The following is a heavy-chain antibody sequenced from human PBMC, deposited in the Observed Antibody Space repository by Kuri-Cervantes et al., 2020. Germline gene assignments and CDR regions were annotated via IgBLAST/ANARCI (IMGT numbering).Heavy chain of an antibody. V-gene: IGHV4-39*07. CDR1: GGSISSSSYY. D-gene: IGHD3-3*01. CDR2: IYYSGST. Sequence: ETLSLTCTVSGGSISSSSYYWGWIRQPPGKGLEWIGSIYYSGSTYYNPSLKSRVTISVDTSKNQFSLKLSSVTAADTAAYYCARSGYYNYWYFDLWGRGTLVTVSS. J-gene: IGHJ2*01. CDR3: ARSGYYNYWYFDL.